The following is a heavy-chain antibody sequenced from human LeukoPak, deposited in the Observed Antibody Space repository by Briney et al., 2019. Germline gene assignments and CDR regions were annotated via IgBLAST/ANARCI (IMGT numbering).Heavy chain of an antibody. J-gene: IGHJ4*02. CDR2: ISYDGSNK. Sequence: PGGSLRLSCAASGFTFSISAMGWVRQAPGKGLEWVAVISYDGSNKYYADSVKGRFTISRDNSKNTLYLQMNSLRAEDTAVYYCARDLFSLGGGSYPEHYFDYWGQGTLVTVSS. D-gene: IGHD1-26*01. CDR3: ARDLFSLGGGSYPEHYFDY. CDR1: GFTFSISA. V-gene: IGHV3-30*04.